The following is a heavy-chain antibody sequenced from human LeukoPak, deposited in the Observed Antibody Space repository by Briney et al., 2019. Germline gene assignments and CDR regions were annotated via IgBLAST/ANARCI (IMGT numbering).Heavy chain of an antibody. CDR1: GFPFSSYA. V-gene: IGHV3-23*01. D-gene: IGHD6-19*01. CDR3: TRNSGWYGVS. J-gene: IGHJ4*02. Sequence: GESLRLSCAASGFPFSSYAMSWVRQAPGKGLEWVSSISGSGGSGGNTHYADSVKGRFTISRDNSKNTLYLQLNSLRADDTAVYYCTRNSGWYGVSRGQGTLVSVSS. CDR2: ISGSGGSGGNT.